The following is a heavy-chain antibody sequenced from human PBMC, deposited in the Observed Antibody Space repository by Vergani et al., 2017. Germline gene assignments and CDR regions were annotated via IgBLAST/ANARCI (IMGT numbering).Heavy chain of an antibody. Sequence: QVQLVESGGGLVKPGGSLRLSCAASGFTFSDYYMSWIRQAPGKGLEWVSYISSSGSTIYYADSVKGRFTISRDNAKDSLYLQMNSLRAEDTAVYYCAGEGGRYVDWPLLLGQYYYYYMDVWGKGTTVTVSS. D-gene: IGHD3-9*01. CDR3: AGEGGRYVDWPLLLGQYYYYYMDV. J-gene: IGHJ6*03. CDR2: ISSSGSTI. CDR1: GFTFSDYY. V-gene: IGHV3-11*01.